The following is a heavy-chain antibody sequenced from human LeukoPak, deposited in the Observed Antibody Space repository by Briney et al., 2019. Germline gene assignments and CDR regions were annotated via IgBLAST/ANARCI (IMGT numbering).Heavy chain of an antibody. CDR2: ISSSGDTI. Sequence: GGPLRPSCAAPGFPFSDYYMSWIRQAPGKGLEWVSYISSSGDTIYYVDSVKGRFTISRDNAKNSVHLQMNSLRAEDTAVYYCARVVHYGSGPAVGWGQGTLVTVSS. CDR1: GFPFSDYY. CDR3: ARVVHYGSGPAVG. J-gene: IGHJ4*02. V-gene: IGHV3-11*01. D-gene: IGHD3-10*01.